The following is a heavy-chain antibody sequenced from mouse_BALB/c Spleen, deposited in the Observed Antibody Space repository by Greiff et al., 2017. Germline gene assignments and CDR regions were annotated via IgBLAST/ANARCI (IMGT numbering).Heavy chain of an antibody. CDR3: ARSRSSRSFDY. CDR1: GFTFSSFG. V-gene: IGHV5-17*02. Sequence: EVKLEESGGGLVQPGGSRKLSCAASGFTFSSFGMHWVRQAPEKGLEWVAYISSGSSTIYYADTVKGRFTISRDNPKNTLFLQMTSLRSEDTAMYYCARSRSSRSFDYWGQGTTLTVSS. CDR2: ISSGSSTI. J-gene: IGHJ2*01. D-gene: IGHD1-1*01.